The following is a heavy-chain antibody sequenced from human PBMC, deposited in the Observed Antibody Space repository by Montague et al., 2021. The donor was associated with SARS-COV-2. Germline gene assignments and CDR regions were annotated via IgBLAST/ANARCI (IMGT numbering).Heavy chain of an antibody. CDR3: ARGLQQRSNFDY. J-gene: IGHJ4*02. Sequence: SLRLSCAASGFRVSDSYMSWFRQAPGKGPEWVSIIKAGNTYYTDSVNGRFTMSRDNSKNTLSLQMNSLRDEDTAVYYCARGLQQRSNFDYWGQGTLVTVSS. CDR2: IKAGNT. V-gene: IGHV3-53*01. CDR1: GFRVSDSY. D-gene: IGHD6-25*01.